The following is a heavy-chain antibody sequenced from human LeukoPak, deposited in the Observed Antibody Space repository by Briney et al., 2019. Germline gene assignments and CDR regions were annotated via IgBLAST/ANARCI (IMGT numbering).Heavy chain of an antibody. J-gene: IGHJ3*02. V-gene: IGHV3-23*01. CDR1: GFTFSSFA. CDR2: ISGSGTST. CDR3: ARLYSSSSGKAFDI. D-gene: IGHD6-6*01. Sequence: GGSLRLSCAASGFTFSSFAMSWVRQAPGKGLEWVSAISGSGTSTYYADSVKGRFTISRDNAKNSLYLQMNSLRAEDTAVYYCARLYSSSSGKAFDIWGQGTMVTVSS.